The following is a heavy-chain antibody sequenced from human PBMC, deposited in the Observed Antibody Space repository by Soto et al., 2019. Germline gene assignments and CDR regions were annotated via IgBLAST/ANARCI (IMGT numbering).Heavy chain of an antibody. CDR1: GGSISSYY. J-gene: IGHJ5*02. D-gene: IGHD3-3*01. CDR3: ARSPTYDFWSGYYWFDP. V-gene: IGHV4-59*01. Sequence: SETLSLTCTVSGGSISSYYWSWIRQPPGKGLEWIGYIYYSGSTNYNPSLKSRVTISVDTSKNQFSLKLSSVTAADAAVYYCARSPTYDFWSGYYWFDPWGQGTLVTVSS. CDR2: IYYSGST.